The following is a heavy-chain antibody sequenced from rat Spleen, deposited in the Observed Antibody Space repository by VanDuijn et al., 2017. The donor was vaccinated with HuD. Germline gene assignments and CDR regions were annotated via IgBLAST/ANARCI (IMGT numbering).Heavy chain of an antibody. Sequence: EVQLVESGGGLVQPGRSLKLSCAASGFTFSNYDMAWVRQAPTKGLEWVATIRYDGNNTYYGDSVKGRFTISRDNAESTLSLQMDSLRSGDSATYYCARLGNSGFGNWFAYWGQGTLVTVSS. D-gene: IGHD4-4*01. J-gene: IGHJ3*01. CDR3: ARLGNSGFGNWFAY. CDR1: GFTFSNYD. V-gene: IGHV5-29*01. CDR2: IRYDGNNT.